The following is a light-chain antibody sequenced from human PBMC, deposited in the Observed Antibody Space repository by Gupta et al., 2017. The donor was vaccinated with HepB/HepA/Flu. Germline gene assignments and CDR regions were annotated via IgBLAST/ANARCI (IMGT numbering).Light chain of an antibody. V-gene: IGLV2-23*02. CDR2: DVN. J-gene: IGLJ1*01. Sequence: QSALTQPDSVSGSPGPSVTITFTGTSSNVGNYNLVSWYRHYPGEAPTLIMYDVNTLSPGVSNRFAASNSGNTASLTISGLQAEDEADYYYCSYGGSYTFVFGPGTKVTGL. CDR3: CSYGGSYTFV. CDR1: SSNVGNYNL.